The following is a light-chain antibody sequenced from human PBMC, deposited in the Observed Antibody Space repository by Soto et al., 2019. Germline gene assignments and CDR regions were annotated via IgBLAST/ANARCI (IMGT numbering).Light chain of an antibody. CDR1: QGISSN. CDR2: DAS. J-gene: IGKJ4*01. V-gene: IGKV1-8*01. Sequence: AIRMTQSPSSFSASTGDRVTITCRASQGISSNLAWYQQKPGKAPKLLIYDASTLQSGVPSRFSGSGSGTDFTLTISCLQSEDFATFYCQQYYSYPPTFGGGTKVEIK. CDR3: QQYYSYPPT.